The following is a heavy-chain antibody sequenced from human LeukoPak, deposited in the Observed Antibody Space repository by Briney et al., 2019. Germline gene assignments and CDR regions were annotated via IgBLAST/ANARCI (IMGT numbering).Heavy chain of an antibody. J-gene: IGHJ4*02. D-gene: IGHD1-26*01. CDR1: GGTFSSYA. Sequence: ASVKVSCKASGGTFSSYAIIWVRQAPGQGLEWMGGIIPIFGTANYAQKFQGRVTITADESTSTAYMELSSLRSEDTAVYYCARGGRIGSYLAYFDYWGQGTLVTVSS. CDR2: IIPIFGTA. CDR3: ARGGRIGSYLAYFDY. V-gene: IGHV1-69*13.